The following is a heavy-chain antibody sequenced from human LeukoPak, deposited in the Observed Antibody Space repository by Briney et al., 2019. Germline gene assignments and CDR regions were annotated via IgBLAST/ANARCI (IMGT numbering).Heavy chain of an antibody. J-gene: IGHJ4*02. V-gene: IGHV3-23*01. Sequence: QSGGSLRLSCAASGFTFSNFAMTWVRQVPGKGLEWVSVINGSGRSTYNADSVRGRFTISRDNSKNTLYLQMNSLSAEDTAVYYCAKGITFYYDSSGYSSDYWGQGTLVTVSS. CDR2: INGSGRST. D-gene: IGHD3-22*01. CDR1: GFTFSNFA. CDR3: AKGITFYYDSSGYSSDY.